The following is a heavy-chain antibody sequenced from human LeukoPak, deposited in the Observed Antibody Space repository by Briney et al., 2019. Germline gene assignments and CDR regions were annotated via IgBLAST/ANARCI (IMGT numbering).Heavy chain of an antibody. CDR1: GFTVNSNY. CDR3: VRGVGDGDGDY. V-gene: IGHV3-66*01. J-gene: IGHJ4*02. CDR2: IYSGGST. Sequence: GGSLRLSCAASGFTVNSNYMSWVRQAPGKGLEWVSVIYSGGSTYYADSVKGRFTISRDNAKNSLYLQMNSLRAEDTAVYYCVRGVGDGDGDYWGQGTLVTVSS. D-gene: IGHD4-17*01.